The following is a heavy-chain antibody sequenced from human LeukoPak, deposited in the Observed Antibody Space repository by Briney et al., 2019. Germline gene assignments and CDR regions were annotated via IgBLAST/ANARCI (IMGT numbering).Heavy chain of an antibody. CDR1: GVTFNTYP. CDR2: ISPYGDST. V-gene: IGHV3-64*01. D-gene: IGHD1-1*01. J-gene: IGHJ4*02. CDR3: ARLEGWTTFDC. Sequence: GGSLTLSCAASGVTFNTYPMLWVRQAPGKGLEYVSAISPYGDSTYYANSVRGRFTISRDNSKNTLFLQMDSLRTEDMAVYYCARLEGWTTFDCWGQGTLVTVSS.